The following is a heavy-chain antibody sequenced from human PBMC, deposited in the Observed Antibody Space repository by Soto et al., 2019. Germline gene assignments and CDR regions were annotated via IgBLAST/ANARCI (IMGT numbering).Heavy chain of an antibody. Sequence: SQTLSLTCAISGDSVSSNHATWGWIRQSPSRGLEWLGRTYYRSKWYYDYALSVKSRITINPDTSNNQLSLQLNSVTPDDTAVYYCARWDRVAAAGHWGQGTLVTVSS. CDR1: GDSVSSNHAT. V-gene: IGHV6-1*01. CDR3: ARWDRVAAAGH. D-gene: IGHD6-13*01. J-gene: IGHJ4*02. CDR2: TYYRSKWYY.